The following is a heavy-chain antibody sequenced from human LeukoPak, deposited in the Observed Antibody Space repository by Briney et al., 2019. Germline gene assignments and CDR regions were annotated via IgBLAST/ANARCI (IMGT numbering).Heavy chain of an antibody. CDR2: INHSGST. Sequence: PSETLSLTCAVYGGSFSGYYWSWIRQPPGKGLEWIGEINHSGSTNYNPSLKSRVTISVDTSKNQFSLKLSSVTAADTAVYYCARAGGYSGYDELPNRLKYFQHWGQGTLVTVSS. CDR3: ARAGGYSGYDELPNRLKYFQH. V-gene: IGHV4-34*01. J-gene: IGHJ1*01. D-gene: IGHD5-12*01. CDR1: GGSFSGYY.